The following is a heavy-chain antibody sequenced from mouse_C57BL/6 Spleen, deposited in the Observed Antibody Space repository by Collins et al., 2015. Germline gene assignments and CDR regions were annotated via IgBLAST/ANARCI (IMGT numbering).Heavy chain of an antibody. J-gene: IGHJ4*01. CDR2: IYPGSGNT. V-gene: IGHV1-66*01. CDR3: ARSTWAMDY. Sequence: IYPGSGNTKYNEKFKGKATLTADTSSSTAYMQLSSLTSEDSAVYYCARSTWAMDYWGQGTSVTVSS.